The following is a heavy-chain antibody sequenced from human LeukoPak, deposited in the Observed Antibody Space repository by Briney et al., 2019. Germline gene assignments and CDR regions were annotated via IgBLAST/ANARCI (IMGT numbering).Heavy chain of an antibody. CDR2: ISSSSSYI. CDR3: ARLWISGYYYYMDV. J-gene: IGHJ6*03. CDR1: GFTFSSYS. Sequence: GGSLRLSCAASGFTFSSYSMNWVRQAPGKGLEWVSSISSSSSYIYYADSVKGRFTISRDNAKNSLYLQMNSLRAEDTAVYYCARLWISGYYYYMDVWGKGTTVTVSS. D-gene: IGHD3-10*01. V-gene: IGHV3-21*01.